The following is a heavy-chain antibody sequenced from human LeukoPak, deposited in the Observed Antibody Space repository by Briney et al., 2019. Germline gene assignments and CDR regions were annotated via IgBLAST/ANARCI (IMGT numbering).Heavy chain of an antibody. J-gene: IGHJ4*02. CDR1: GFTFSSYS. V-gene: IGHV3-21*01. Sequence: GGSLRLSCAASGFTFSSYSMNWVRQAPGKGLEWVSSISSSSSYIYYADSVKGRFTISRDNAKNSLYLQMNSLRAEDTAVYYCARGGYSSSWFAFNWGQGTLVTVSS. CDR3: ARGGYSSSWFAFN. CDR2: ISSSSSYI. D-gene: IGHD6-13*01.